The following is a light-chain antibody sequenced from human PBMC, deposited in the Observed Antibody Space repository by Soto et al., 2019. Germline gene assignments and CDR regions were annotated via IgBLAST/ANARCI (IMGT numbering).Light chain of an antibody. CDR3: LQDINYPWT. CDR2: AAS. V-gene: IGKV1-6*01. CDR1: QTVTSY. Sequence: QMTQSPSSLSASVGDSLTLTCRASQTVTSYLNWYQQKPGKAPKLLIYAASNLQSGVPPRFSGSGSGTDFTLAISSLQPEDSATYYCLQDINYPWTFGQGTKVDIK. J-gene: IGKJ1*01.